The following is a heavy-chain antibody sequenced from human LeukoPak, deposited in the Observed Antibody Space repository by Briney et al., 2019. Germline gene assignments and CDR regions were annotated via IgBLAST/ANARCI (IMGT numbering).Heavy chain of an antibody. CDR2: IIPIFGTA. Sequence: ASVKVSCKASGGTFSSYAISWVRQAPGQGLEWMGGIIPIFGTANYAQKFQGRVTITADESTSTAYMELSSLRSDDTAVYYCASSEGSAAVVNYYFDYWGQGTLVTVSS. V-gene: IGHV1-69*13. CDR3: ASSEGSAAVVNYYFDY. J-gene: IGHJ4*02. CDR1: GGTFSSYA. D-gene: IGHD2-2*01.